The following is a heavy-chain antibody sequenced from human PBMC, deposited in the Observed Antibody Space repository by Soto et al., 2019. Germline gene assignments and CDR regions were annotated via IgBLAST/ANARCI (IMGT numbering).Heavy chain of an antibody. Sequence: GGSLRLSCSASGFAFSEFGVHWVRQAPGKGLEYVSSISSNGGSTYYTDSVKGRFTISRDNAKNTLSLQMNSLRAEDTAVYYCARNEDFWSGYYSYNWFDPWGQGTLVTVSS. CDR2: ISSNGGST. CDR3: ARNEDFWSGYYSYNWFDP. J-gene: IGHJ5*02. V-gene: IGHV3-64D*08. D-gene: IGHD3-3*01. CDR1: GFAFSEFG.